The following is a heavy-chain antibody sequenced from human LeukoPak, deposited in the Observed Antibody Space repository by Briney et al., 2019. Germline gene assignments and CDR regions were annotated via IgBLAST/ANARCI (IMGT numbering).Heavy chain of an antibody. D-gene: IGHD3-10*02. Sequence: ASVKVSCKASGYTFTGYYMHWTRQAPGQGLEWMGWINPNSGGTNYAQKFQGRVTMTRDTSISTAYMELSRLRSDDTAVYYCARVFNSGNYVDYWGQGTLVTVSS. CDR1: GYTFTGYY. CDR3: ARVFNSGNYVDY. CDR2: INPNSGGT. J-gene: IGHJ4*02. V-gene: IGHV1-2*02.